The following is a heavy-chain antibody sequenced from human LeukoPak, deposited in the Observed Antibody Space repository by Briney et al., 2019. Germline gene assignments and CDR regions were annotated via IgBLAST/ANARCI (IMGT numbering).Heavy chain of an antibody. CDR1: GFTFASYA. Sequence: GGSLRLSCAASGFTFASYAMTWVRQAPGKGLEWVSLISDTGTNTYYTDSVKGRFTISRDNSKNTLYLQMNSLRAEDTAVYYCAKGQSRDDFWSGYLPHFDYWGQGTLVTVFS. J-gene: IGHJ4*02. D-gene: IGHD3-3*01. V-gene: IGHV3-23*01. CDR2: ISDTGTNT. CDR3: AKGQSRDDFWSGYLPHFDY.